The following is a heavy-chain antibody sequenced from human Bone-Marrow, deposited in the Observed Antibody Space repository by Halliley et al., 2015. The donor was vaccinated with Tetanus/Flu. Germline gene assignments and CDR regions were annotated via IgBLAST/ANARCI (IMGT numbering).Heavy chain of an antibody. CDR3: ARDEARVRGIFPYYCGMDV. CDR1: GFTFSSYE. V-gene: IGHV3-48*03. J-gene: IGHJ6*02. D-gene: IGHD3-10*01. CDR2: IGSSGSAT. Sequence: SLRLSCAASGFTFSSYEMNWVRQAPGKGLEWVSYIGSSGSATYYADSVKGRFTISRDNAKNSLYLQMNSLRAEDTAVYYRARDEARVRGIFPYYCGMDVWGQGTTVTVSS.